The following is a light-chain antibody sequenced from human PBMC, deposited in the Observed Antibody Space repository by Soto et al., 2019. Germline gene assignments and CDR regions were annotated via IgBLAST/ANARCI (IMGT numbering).Light chain of an antibody. Sequence: QSVLTQPPSASGSPGQSITISCTGTSSDVGSYNLVSWYQQHPGKAPKLMIYEGSKRPSGVSNRFSGSKSGNTASLTISGLQAEDEADYYCCSYAGSSTFYVFGNGTKVTVL. CDR3: CSYAGSSTFYV. CDR2: EGS. CDR1: SSDVGSYNL. J-gene: IGLJ1*01. V-gene: IGLV2-23*01.